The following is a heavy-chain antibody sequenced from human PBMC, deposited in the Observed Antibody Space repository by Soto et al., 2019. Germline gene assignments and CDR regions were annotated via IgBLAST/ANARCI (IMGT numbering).Heavy chain of an antibody. CDR2: TYYRSKWYN. J-gene: IGHJ5*02. CDR3: ARDGREYSSSWRAWFDP. D-gene: IGHD6-13*01. Sequence: SQTLSLTCAISGDSVSSNSAAWNWIRQSPSRGLEWLGRTYYRSKWYNDYAVSVKSRITINPDTSKNQFSLQLNSVTPEDTAVYYCARDGREYSSSWRAWFDPWGQGTLVTVSS. V-gene: IGHV6-1*01. CDR1: GDSVSSNSAA.